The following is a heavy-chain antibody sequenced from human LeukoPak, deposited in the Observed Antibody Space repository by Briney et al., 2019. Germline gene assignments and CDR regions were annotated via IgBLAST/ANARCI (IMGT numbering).Heavy chain of an antibody. D-gene: IGHD2-2*01. CDR3: ARAHPAISSTSCSGFDP. J-gene: IGHJ5*02. CDR2: IYYSGST. CDR1: GGSISSNNYY. V-gene: IGHV4-39*07. Sequence: NPSETLSLTCTVSGGSISSNNYYWGWIRQPPGKGLEWIGSIYYSGSTYYNPSLKSRVTISVDTSKNQFSLKLSSVTAADTAVYYCARAHPAISSTSCSGFDPWGQGALVTVSS.